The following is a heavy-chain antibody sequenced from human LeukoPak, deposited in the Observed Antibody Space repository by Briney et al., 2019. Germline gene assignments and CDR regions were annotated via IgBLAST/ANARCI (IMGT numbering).Heavy chain of an antibody. V-gene: IGHV3-9*01. D-gene: IGHD6-19*01. Sequence: GGSLRLSCAASGFTFSSYAMSWVRQAPGKGLEWVSGISWNSGSIGYADSVKGRFTISRDNAKSSLYLQMNSLRAEDTALYYCAKASAVADYFDYWGQGTLVTVSS. CDR1: GFTFSSYA. CDR3: AKASAVADYFDY. CDR2: ISWNSGSI. J-gene: IGHJ4*02.